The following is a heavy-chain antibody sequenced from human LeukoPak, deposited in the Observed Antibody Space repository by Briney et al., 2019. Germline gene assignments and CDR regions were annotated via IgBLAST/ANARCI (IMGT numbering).Heavy chain of an antibody. J-gene: IGHJ4*02. Sequence: GGSLRLSCAASGFTFSDYYMSWIRQAPGKGLEWVSYISSSGSTIYYADSVKGRFTISRDNSKNTLYLQMNSLRAEDTAVYYCARDLIVGATQFDYWGQGTLVTVSS. CDR2: ISSSGSTI. V-gene: IGHV3-11*04. CDR3: ARDLIVGATQFDY. D-gene: IGHD1-26*01. CDR1: GFTFSDYY.